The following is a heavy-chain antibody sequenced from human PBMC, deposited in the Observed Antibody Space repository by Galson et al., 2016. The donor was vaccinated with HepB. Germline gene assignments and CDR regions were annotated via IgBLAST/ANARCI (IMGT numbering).Heavy chain of an antibody. Sequence: SLRLSCAASEFTFSSYWMHWVRQAPGQGPEWVSVIYRGGSTDYADSVKGRFTMSRDNSKNTVYLQMNSLRAEDTAVYYCARGYGAGFDYWGQGTLVTVSS. J-gene: IGHJ4*02. V-gene: IGHV3-53*01. CDR3: ARGYGAGFDY. CDR1: EFTFSSYW. D-gene: IGHD4-17*01. CDR2: IYRGGST.